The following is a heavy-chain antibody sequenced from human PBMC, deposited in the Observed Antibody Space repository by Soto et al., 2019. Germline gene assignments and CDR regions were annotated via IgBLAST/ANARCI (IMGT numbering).Heavy chain of an antibody. J-gene: IGHJ4*02. V-gene: IGHV3-23*01. CDR1: GFTFSSYA. CDR2: ISGSDGST. Sequence: EVQLLESGGGLVQPGGSLRLSCAASGFTFSSYAMNWVRQAPGKGLEWVSVISGSDGSTYYADSVKGQFTISRDNSKNTLNLQTDSLRAEDTAVYYCARRSSSWYFDYWGQGTLVTVSS. CDR3: ARRSSSWYFDY. D-gene: IGHD6-13*01.